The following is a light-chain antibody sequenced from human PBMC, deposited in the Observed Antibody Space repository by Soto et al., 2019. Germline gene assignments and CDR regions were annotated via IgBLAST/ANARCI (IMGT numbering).Light chain of an antibody. CDR3: QQYKSDSRT. V-gene: IGKV1-5*01. CDR2: DAS. Sequence: DIQMTQSPSTLSASVGDRVTITCRASQTINNWLAWYQQKPGKAPKLLIYDASSLESGVPSRFSGSGSGTGFTLTISSLQPDDSATYYCQQYKSDSRTFGQGTKVDI. CDR1: QTINNW. J-gene: IGKJ1*01.